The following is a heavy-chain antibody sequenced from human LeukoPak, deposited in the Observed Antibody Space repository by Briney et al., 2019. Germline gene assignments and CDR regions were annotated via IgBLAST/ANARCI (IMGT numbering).Heavy chain of an antibody. CDR3: ATIAHYYDSSGYPWQLDY. D-gene: IGHD3-22*01. Sequence: GGSLRLSCAASGFTFSSYSMNWVRQAPGKGLEWVSSISSSSSYIYYADSVKGRFTISRDNAKNSLYLQMNSLRAEDTAVYYCATIAHYYDSSGYPWQLDYWGQGTLVTVSS. V-gene: IGHV3-21*01. J-gene: IGHJ4*02. CDR1: GFTFSSYS. CDR2: ISSSSSYI.